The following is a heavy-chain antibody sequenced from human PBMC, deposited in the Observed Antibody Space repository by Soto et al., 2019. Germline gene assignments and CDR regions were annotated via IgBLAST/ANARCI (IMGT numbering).Heavy chain of an antibody. J-gene: IGHJ6*03. Sequence: QVQLVESGGGVVQPGRSLRLSCAASGFTFSSYGLHWVRQAPGKGLEWVAVISYDGSNKYYADPVKGRFTISRDNSKNTLYMQMNSLRAEDTAVYYCAKDGPEDIVVVLVSYYYYMDVWGKGTTVTVSS. D-gene: IGHD2-2*01. CDR2: ISYDGSNK. CDR3: AKDGPEDIVVVLVSYYYYMDV. V-gene: IGHV3-30*18. CDR1: GFTFSSYG.